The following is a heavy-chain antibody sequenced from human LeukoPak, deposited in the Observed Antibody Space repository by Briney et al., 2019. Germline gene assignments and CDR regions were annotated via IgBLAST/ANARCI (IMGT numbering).Heavy chain of an antibody. J-gene: IGHJ4*02. D-gene: IGHD2-21*02. CDR3: ARDSSRAYCGGDCYSPLDY. Sequence: SVTVSCTASGGTFSSYAISWVRQAPGQGLEWMGGIIPIFGTANYAQKFQGRVTITADESTSTAYMELSSLRSEDTAVYYCARDSSRAYCGGDCYSPLDYWGQGTLVTVSS. CDR1: GGTFSSYA. CDR2: IIPIFGTA. V-gene: IGHV1-69*13.